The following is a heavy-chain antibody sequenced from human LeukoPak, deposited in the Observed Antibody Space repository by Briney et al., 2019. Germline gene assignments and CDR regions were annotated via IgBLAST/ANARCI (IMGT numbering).Heavy chain of an antibody. D-gene: IGHD5-18*01. CDR2: ISGSGGST. V-gene: IGHV3-23*01. Sequence: GGSLRLSCAASGFTFSSYAISWVRQAPGKGLEWVSAISGSGGSTYYADSVKGRLTISRDNAKNSLYLQMNSLRAEDTAVYYCARERGYSYGYPRYFDYWGQGTLVTVSS. CDR1: GFTFSSYA. J-gene: IGHJ4*02. CDR3: ARERGYSYGYPRYFDY.